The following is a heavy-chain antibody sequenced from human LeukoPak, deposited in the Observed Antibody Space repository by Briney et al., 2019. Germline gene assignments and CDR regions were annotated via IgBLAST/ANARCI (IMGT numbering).Heavy chain of an antibody. J-gene: IGHJ4*02. D-gene: IGHD1-1*01. CDR1: GFPLNDFS. Sequence: GGSLRLSFAGPGFPLNDFSMNWVRPAPGEGLEWISYIGISSGNTKYADSVKGRFTISGDNAKNSLYLQMNNLRVEDTAVYYCARDHNYAFDNWGQGTLVTVSS. V-gene: IGHV3-48*04. CDR3: ARDHNYAFDN. CDR2: IGISSGNT.